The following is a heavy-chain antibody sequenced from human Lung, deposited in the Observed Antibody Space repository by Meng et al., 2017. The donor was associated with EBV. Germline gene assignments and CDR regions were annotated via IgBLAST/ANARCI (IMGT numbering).Heavy chain of an antibody. CDR2: IYYSGST. CDR1: GGSISSYY. J-gene: IGHJ4*02. Sequence: LRQEWGPGRVKPSDTLSLTCTASGGSISSYYWSWIRQPPGKGLEWIGHIYYSGSTNYNPSLKSRVTISVDTSKNQFSLKLSSVTATDTAVYYCARQSGYFDYWGQGTLVTVSS. V-gene: IGHV4-59*08. CDR3: ARQSGYFDY. D-gene: IGHD3-10*01.